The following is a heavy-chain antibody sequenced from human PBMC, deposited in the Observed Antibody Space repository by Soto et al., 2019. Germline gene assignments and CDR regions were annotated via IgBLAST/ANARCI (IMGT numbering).Heavy chain of an antibody. CDR2: IKEDGSEK. CDR1: GFNFNNYW. J-gene: IGHJ4*02. D-gene: IGHD2-15*01. V-gene: IGHV3-7*01. CDR3: ARDGGTYCSGGNCLVDY. Sequence: EVQLVESGGGLVQPGGSXRLXXXXXGFNFNNYWMSWVRQAPGKGLEWVANIKEDGSEKYYVDSVKGRFTISRDNAKNSMYLEMNSLTAEDTAVYYCARDGGTYCSGGNCLVDYWGQGTLVTVSS.